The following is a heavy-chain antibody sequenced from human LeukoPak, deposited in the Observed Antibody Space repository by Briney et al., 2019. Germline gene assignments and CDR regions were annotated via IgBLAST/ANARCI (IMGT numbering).Heavy chain of an antibody. CDR1: GGSFSGYY. CDR3: ARRSSVAVTMVRGVTGYFDD. J-gene: IGHJ4*01. D-gene: IGHD3-10*01. Sequence: SETLSLTCAVYGGSFSGYYWSWIRQPPGKGLEWIGEINHSGSNNYNPSPKSRVTISVDTSKNQFSLKLSAVTAADTAVYYCARRSSVAVTMVRGVTGYFDDWGHGTLVTVSS. V-gene: IGHV4-34*01. CDR2: INHSGSN.